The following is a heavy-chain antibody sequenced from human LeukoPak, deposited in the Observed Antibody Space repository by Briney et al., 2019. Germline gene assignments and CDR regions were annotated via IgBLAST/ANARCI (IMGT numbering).Heavy chain of an antibody. J-gene: IGHJ4*02. CDR2: LNGDGSIT. CDR3: AKDLGSGSYYNFDY. D-gene: IGHD3-10*01. CDR1: GFTFRSSW. Sequence: PGGSLRISCAASGFTFRSSWMHWVRQAPGKGLMWISRLNGDGSITSSADSVKGRFIISRDNAKNALYLQMNSLRAEDTAVYYCAKDLGSGSYYNFDYWGQGTLVTVSS. V-gene: IGHV3-74*01.